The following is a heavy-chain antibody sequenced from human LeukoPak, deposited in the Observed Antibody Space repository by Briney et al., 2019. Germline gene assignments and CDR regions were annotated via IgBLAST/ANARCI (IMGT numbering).Heavy chain of an antibody. V-gene: IGHV4-34*01. CDR2: INHSGST. CDR1: GGSFSGYY. Sequence: SETLSLTCAVYGGSFSGYYWSWIRQPPGKGLEWIGEINHSGSTNYNPSLKSRFTISVDTSKNQFSLKLSSVTAADTAVYYCARGRSFRIQLWFPRYFDYWGQGTLVTVSS. J-gene: IGHJ4*02. CDR3: ARGRSFRIQLWFPRYFDY. D-gene: IGHD5-18*01.